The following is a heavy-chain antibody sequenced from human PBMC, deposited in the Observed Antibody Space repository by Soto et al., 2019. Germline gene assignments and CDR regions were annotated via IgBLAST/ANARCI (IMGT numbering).Heavy chain of an antibody. CDR2: IIPIFGTA. CDR1: GGTFSSYA. Sequence: ASVKVSCKASGGTFSSYAISWVRQAPGQGLEWMGGIIPIFGTANYAQKFQGRVTITADESTSTAYMELSSLRSEDTAVYYCARGGDGYNYGEVDYWGQGTLVTVSS. D-gene: IGHD5-12*01. J-gene: IGHJ4*02. V-gene: IGHV1-69*13. CDR3: ARGGDGYNYGEVDY.